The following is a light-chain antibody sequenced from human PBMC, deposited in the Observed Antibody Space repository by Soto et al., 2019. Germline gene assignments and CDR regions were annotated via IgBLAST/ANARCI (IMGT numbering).Light chain of an antibody. CDR3: QQRANWPPLT. J-gene: IGKJ4*01. V-gene: IGKV3-11*01. CDR1: QFVSNY. Sequence: EIVLTQSPATLSLSPGERATLSCRASQFVSNYIYWYQQKPGQAPRLLIYDASNRATGIPVRFSGSGSGTDFTLTITSLEPEDFAVYYCQQRANWPPLTFGGGTKVDIK. CDR2: DAS.